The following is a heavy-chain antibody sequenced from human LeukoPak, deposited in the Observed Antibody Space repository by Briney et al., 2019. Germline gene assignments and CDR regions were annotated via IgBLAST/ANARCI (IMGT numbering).Heavy chain of an antibody. J-gene: IGHJ5*02. Sequence: PSQTLSLTCTVSGGSLNSGDHYWSWIRQHPGKGLEWIGFIYYTGSTYYNPSLKSRVTISLDTSKNQFSLKLSSVTAADTAVYYCAGCGDDGSWGQGTLVTVSS. CDR2: IYYTGST. CDR3: AGCGDDGS. D-gene: IGHD2-21*01. CDR1: GGSLNSGDHY. V-gene: IGHV4-31*03.